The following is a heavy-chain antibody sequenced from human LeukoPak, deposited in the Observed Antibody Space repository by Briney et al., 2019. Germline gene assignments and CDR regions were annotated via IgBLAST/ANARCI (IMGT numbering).Heavy chain of an antibody. V-gene: IGHV1-46*01. D-gene: IGHD6-19*01. Sequence: GASVKVSCKASGYTFTSYYMHWVRQAPGQGLEWMGIINPSGGSTSYAQKFQGRVTMTRDMSTSTVYMELSSLRSEDTAVYYCAREDDPYSSGWYGHYWGQGTLVTVSS. CDR2: INPSGGST. CDR1: GYTFTSYY. J-gene: IGHJ4*02. CDR3: AREDDPYSSGWYGHY.